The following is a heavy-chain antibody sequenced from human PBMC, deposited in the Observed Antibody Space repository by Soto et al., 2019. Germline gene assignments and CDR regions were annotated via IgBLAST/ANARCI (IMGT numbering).Heavy chain of an antibody. CDR1: GYTFTSYD. V-gene: IGHV1-8*01. D-gene: IGHD3-22*01. Sequence: GASVKVSCKASGYTFTSYDINWVRQATGQGLEWMGWMNPNSGNTGYAQKFQGRVTMTRNTSISTAYMELSSLRSEDTAVYYCARGGDSSGYYLPGNWFDPWGQGTLVTVSS. CDR3: ARGGDSSGYYLPGNWFDP. CDR2: MNPNSGNT. J-gene: IGHJ5*02.